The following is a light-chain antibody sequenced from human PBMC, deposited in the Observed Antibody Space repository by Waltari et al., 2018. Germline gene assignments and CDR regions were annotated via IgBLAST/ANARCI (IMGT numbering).Light chain of an antibody. CDR2: EGS. V-gene: IGLV2-23*01. CDR3: CSYASSGTFV. Sequence: QSALTQPASVSGSPGQSITISCTGTSSDIGSYGLVSWYQHHPGKAPKVKIYEGSNRPSGVPDRVPGSRSGNTASLTIAGLQAEDEADYYCCSYASSGTFVFGTGTKVTVL. CDR1: SSDIGSYGL. J-gene: IGLJ1*01.